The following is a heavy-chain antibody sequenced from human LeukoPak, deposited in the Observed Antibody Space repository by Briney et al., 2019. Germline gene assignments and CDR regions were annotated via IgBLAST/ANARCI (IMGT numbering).Heavy chain of an antibody. Sequence: ASVKVSCKASGYTFTGYYMHWVRQAPGQGLEWMGWINPKNAGTNYAQKFQGRVTMTRDTSTGTVYMELSRLRSDDTAVYYCARTLYIAAAPGGFDYWGQGTLVTVSS. CDR2: INPKNAGT. CDR1: GYTFTGYY. V-gene: IGHV1-2*02. CDR3: ARTLYIAAAPGGFDY. J-gene: IGHJ4*02. D-gene: IGHD6-13*01.